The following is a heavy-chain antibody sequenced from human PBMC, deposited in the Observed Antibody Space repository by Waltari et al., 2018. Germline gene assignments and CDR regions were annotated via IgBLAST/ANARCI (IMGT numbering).Heavy chain of an antibody. V-gene: IGHV1-69*10. Sequence: QVQLVQSGAEVKKPGSSVKVSCKASGGTFSSYAISWVRQAPGQGLEWMGGIIPILGIANYEQKFQGRVTITADKATSTAYMELSSLRSEDTAVYYCASTRTLDYDYYMDVWGKGTTVTVSS. D-gene: IGHD2-15*01. CDR3: ASTRTLDYDYYMDV. CDR2: IIPILGIA. J-gene: IGHJ6*03. CDR1: GGTFSSYA.